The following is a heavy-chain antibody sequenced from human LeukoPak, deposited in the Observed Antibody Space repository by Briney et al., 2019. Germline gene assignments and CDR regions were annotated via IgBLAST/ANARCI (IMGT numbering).Heavy chain of an antibody. J-gene: IGHJ4*02. Sequence: GGSLRLSCAASGFTFSSYAMSWVRQAPGKGLEWVSAISGSGGTTYYADSVKGRFTISRDNSKNTLYLQIYSLRAEDTAVYYCAKAVTGYCSGGSCYFFDYWGQGTLVTVSS. V-gene: IGHV3-23*01. CDR2: ISGSGGTT. CDR3: AKAVTGYCSGGSCYFFDY. CDR1: GFTFSSYA. D-gene: IGHD2-15*01.